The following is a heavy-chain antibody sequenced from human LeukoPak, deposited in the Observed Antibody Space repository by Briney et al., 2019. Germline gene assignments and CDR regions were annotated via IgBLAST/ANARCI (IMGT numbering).Heavy chain of an antibody. J-gene: IGHJ6*02. CDR2: IYSGGST. Sequence: AGGSLRLSCAASGFTVSSNYMSWVRQAPGKGLEWVSVIYSGGSTYYADSVKGRFTISRDNSKNTLYLQMNSLRAEDTAVYYCAREGPFHLYGMDVWGQGTTVTVSS. D-gene: IGHD3-3*02. CDR1: GFTVSSNY. CDR3: AREGPFHLYGMDV. V-gene: IGHV3-66*01.